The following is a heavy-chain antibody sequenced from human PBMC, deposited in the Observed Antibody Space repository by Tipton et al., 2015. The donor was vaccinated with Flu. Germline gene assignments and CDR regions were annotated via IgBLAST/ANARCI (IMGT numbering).Heavy chain of an antibody. D-gene: IGHD1-26*01. CDR1: GFTFSGYG. CDR2: IRHDASDK. J-gene: IGHJ4*02. Sequence: QVQLVQSGGGVVQPGGSLRLSCEASGFTFSGYGMHWVRQAPGTGLEWVAFIRHDASDKYYADSVQGRFTISRDDSKNMLYLQMNSLRAEDAAVFYCAKSGGFDSWNQGALVIVSS. V-gene: IGHV3-30*02. CDR3: AKSGGFDS.